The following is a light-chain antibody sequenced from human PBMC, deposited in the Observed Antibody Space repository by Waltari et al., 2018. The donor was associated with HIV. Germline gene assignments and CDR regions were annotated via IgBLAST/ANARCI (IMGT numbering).Light chain of an antibody. CDR1: ISNIGKNT. J-gene: IGLJ3*02. V-gene: IGLV1-44*01. CDR2: HKN. Sequence: QPMLTQPPSASGIPGQRVTISCSGTISNIGKNTVNWYQQFPGTAPKLRIYHKNQRPAGVPDRVSGSKAGSSASLAIRGPQSEDEADYYCASWDDRLSGQGVFGGGTRLTVL. CDR3: ASWDDRLSGQGV.